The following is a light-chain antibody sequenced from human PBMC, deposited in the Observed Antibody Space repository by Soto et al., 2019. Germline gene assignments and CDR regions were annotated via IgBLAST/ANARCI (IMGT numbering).Light chain of an antibody. CDR2: SND. V-gene: IGLV1-44*01. Sequence: QSVLTQPPSASGTPGQSVTISCSGSTSNIGSNTVNWYQQLPGTAPQLLVYSNDQRPSGVPDRFSASKSGTSAFLAISGLQSEDEADYDCAVWDDSLNAWVFGGGTKLTVL. J-gene: IGLJ3*02. CDR3: AVWDDSLNAWV. CDR1: TSNIGSNT.